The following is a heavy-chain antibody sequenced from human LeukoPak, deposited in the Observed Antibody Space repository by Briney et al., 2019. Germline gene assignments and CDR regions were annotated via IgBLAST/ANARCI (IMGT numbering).Heavy chain of an antibody. CDR1: GGSISSGSYY. V-gene: IGHV4-61*02. CDR3: SRAVAGSVGWFDP. CDR2: IYTSGGT. D-gene: IGHD6-19*01. Sequence: SETLSLTCTVSGGSISSGSYYWSWIRQPAGKGLEWLGRIYTSGGTNYNPSLKSRVTISIDTSRNQFSLMLTSVTAADTAVYFCSRAVAGSVGWFDPWGQGTLVTVSS. J-gene: IGHJ5*02.